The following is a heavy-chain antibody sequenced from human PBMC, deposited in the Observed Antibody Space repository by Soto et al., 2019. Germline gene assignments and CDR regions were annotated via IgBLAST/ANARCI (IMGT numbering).Heavy chain of an antibody. CDR3: ARVGVGGARSLDF. D-gene: IGHD1-26*01. CDR1: GFTFSSYE. V-gene: IGHV3-48*03. CDR2: ISSNGRTI. J-gene: IGHJ4*02. Sequence: GSLRLSCAASGFTFSSYEMNWVRQAPGKGLEWVSYISSNGRTIDYADSVKGRFTISRDNAKKSLYLQLNSLRAEDTAVYYCARVGVGGARSLDFWGQGTLVTVSS.